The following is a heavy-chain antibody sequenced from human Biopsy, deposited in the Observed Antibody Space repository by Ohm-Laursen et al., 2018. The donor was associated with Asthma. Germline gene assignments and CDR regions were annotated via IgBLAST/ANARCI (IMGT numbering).Heavy chain of an antibody. D-gene: IGHD3-10*01. CDR2: ISVYNGNT. Sequence: ASVKVSCKTSGYTFNSAGITWVRQTPGQGLEWMGWISVYNGNTKVAQKLQDRVAMITDTSTSTAYMELRSLRSDDTAVYFCARAVDYSHYYGIDVWGQGTTVTVS. V-gene: IGHV1-18*01. CDR3: ARAVDYSHYYGIDV. CDR1: GYTFNSAG. J-gene: IGHJ6*02.